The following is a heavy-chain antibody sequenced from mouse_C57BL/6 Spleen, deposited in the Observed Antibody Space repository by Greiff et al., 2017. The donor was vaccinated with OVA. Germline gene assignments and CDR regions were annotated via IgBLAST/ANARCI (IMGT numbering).Heavy chain of an antibody. CDR3: ARSDLITTVVDPFAY. CDR2: INPSNGGT. Sequence: QVQLQQPGTELVKPGASVKLSCKASGYTFTSYWMHWVKQRPGQGLEWIGNINPSNGGTNYNEKFKSKATLTVAKSSSTAYMQLSSLTADDSAVYYCARSDLITTVVDPFAYWGQGTLVTVSA. J-gene: IGHJ3*01. D-gene: IGHD1-1*01. CDR1: GYTFTSYW. V-gene: IGHV1-53*01.